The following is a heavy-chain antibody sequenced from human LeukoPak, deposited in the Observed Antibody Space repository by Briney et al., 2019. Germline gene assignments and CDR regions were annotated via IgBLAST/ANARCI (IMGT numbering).Heavy chain of an antibody. CDR3: ARGVRRVVITRSSRTVFDY. V-gene: IGHV4-34*01. Sequence: SETLSLTCAVYGGSFSGYYWNWIRQPPGKGLEWIGEINHSGSTNYNPSLKSRVTISVDTSKNQFSLKLSSVTAADTAVYYCARGVRRVVITRSSRTVFDYWGQGTLVTVSS. D-gene: IGHD3-22*01. CDR1: GGSFSGYY. J-gene: IGHJ4*02. CDR2: INHSGST.